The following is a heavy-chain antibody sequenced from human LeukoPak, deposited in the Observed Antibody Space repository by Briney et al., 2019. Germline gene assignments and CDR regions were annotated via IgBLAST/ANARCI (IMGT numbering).Heavy chain of an antibody. CDR2: IYSGGST. CDR1: GFTVSSNY. CDR3: ARDGAYYYDSSGQKPFDY. V-gene: IGHV3-53*01. J-gene: IGHJ4*02. D-gene: IGHD3-22*01. Sequence: GGSLRLSCAASGFTVSSNYMSWVRQAPGKGLEWVSVIYSGGSTYYADSVKGRFTISRDNSKNTLYPQMNSLRAEDTAVYYCARDGAYYYDSSGQKPFDYWSQGTLVTVSS.